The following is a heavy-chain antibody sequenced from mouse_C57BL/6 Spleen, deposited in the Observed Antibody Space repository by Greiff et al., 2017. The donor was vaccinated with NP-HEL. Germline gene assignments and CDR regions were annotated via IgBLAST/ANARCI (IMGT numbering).Heavy chain of an antibody. Sequence: EVQLVESGGDLVKPGGSLKLSCAASGFTFSSYGMSWVRQTPDKRLEWAATISSGGSYTYYPDSVKGRFTISRDNAKNTLYLQMSSLKSEDTAMYYCAREPYDYWGQGTTLTVSS. CDR3: AREPYDY. CDR2: ISSGGSYT. V-gene: IGHV5-6*01. CDR1: GFTFSSYG. D-gene: IGHD2-10*01. J-gene: IGHJ2*01.